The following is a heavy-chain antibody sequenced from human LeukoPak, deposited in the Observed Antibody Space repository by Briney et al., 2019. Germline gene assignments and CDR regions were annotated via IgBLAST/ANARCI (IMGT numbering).Heavy chain of an antibody. Sequence: PGGSLRLSCAASGFTFSTYSMNWVRQAPGEGLEWVSYISTISSTTYYADSVKGRFTISRDNAKNSLYLQMNSLRAEDTAVYYCARDWETTANYYYYYYMDVWGKGTTVTVSS. CDR2: ISTISSTT. D-gene: IGHD4-17*01. CDR1: GFTFSTYS. CDR3: ARDWETTANYYYYYYMDV. J-gene: IGHJ6*03. V-gene: IGHV3-48*01.